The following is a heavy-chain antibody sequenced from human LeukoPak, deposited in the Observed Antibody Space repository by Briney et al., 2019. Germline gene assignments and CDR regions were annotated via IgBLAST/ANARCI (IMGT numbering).Heavy chain of an antibody. Sequence: GGSLRLSCAASGFTFSSYSLNWVCQAPGKGLEWVSFISGSSSYIYYADSVKGRFTISRDNSKNTLYLQMNSLRADDTAVYYCAKVRYQLLIDYWGQGTLVTVSS. J-gene: IGHJ4*02. CDR2: ISGSSSYI. D-gene: IGHD2-2*01. CDR3: AKVRYQLLIDY. CDR1: GFTFSSYS. V-gene: IGHV3-21*01.